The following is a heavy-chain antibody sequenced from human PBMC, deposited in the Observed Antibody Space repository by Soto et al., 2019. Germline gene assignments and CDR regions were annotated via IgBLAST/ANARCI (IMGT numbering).Heavy chain of an antibody. CDR3: AREVIPGYDQTYWVDP. Sequence: ASVKVSCKASGGTFTSYDINWVRQATGQGLEWMGWMNPNTSNTGYAQKFQGRVTMTRNTSISTAYMELSSMRSEDTAVYYCAREVIPGYDQTYWVDPWGQGPLGTASS. CDR2: MNPNTSNT. CDR1: GGTFTSYD. D-gene: IGHD5-12*01. V-gene: IGHV1-8*01. J-gene: IGHJ5*02.